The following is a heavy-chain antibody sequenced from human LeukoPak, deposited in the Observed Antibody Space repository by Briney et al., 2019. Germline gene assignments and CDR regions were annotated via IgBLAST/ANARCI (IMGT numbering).Heavy chain of an antibody. CDR1: GGSISSSSYY. V-gene: IGHV4-39*01. CDR3: ARLGSTGYYDSSGSRRAALDY. D-gene: IGHD3-22*01. Sequence: SETLSLTCTVSGGSISSSSYYWGWIRHPPGKGLEWIGSIYYSGSTYYNPSLKSRVTIYVDTSKNQFSLKLSSVTAADTAVYYCARLGSTGYYDSSGSRRAALDYWGQGTLVTVSS. CDR2: IYYSGST. J-gene: IGHJ4*02.